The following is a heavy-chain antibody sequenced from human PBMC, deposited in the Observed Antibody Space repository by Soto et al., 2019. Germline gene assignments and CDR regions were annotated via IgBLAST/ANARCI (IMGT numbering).Heavy chain of an antibody. V-gene: IGHV4-34*01. CDR2: INHSGST. CDR3: ASLGYWSSSSRSSGGNWFDP. CDR1: GGSFSGYY. Sequence: SETLSLTCAVYGGSFSGYYWTWIRQPPGKGLEWIGEINHSGSTNYNPSLKSRVTISVDTSKNQFSLKLSSVTAADTAVYYCASLGYWSSSSRSSGGNWFDPWGQGTLVTVSS. J-gene: IGHJ5*02. D-gene: IGHD2-2*01.